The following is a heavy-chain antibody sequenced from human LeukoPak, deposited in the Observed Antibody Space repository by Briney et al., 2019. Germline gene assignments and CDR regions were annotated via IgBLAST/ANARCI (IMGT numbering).Heavy chain of an antibody. CDR2: FDPEGGKL. Sequence: ASVRVSCKVSGKTLSQLSIHWVRQCPGEGLEWMGGFDPEGGKLVFAQKFQGRVTMTTDTSTSTAYMELRSLRSDDTAVYYCARAAYYYDSSGYLGYWGQGTLVTVSS. V-gene: IGHV1-24*01. CDR1: GKTLSQLS. D-gene: IGHD3-22*01. J-gene: IGHJ4*02. CDR3: ARAAYYYDSSGYLGY.